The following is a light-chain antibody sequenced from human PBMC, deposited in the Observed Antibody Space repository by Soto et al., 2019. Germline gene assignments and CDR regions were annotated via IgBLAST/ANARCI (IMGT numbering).Light chain of an antibody. J-gene: IGKJ1*01. CDR2: GPS. V-gene: IGKV3-20*01. CDR3: QQYGSSPFP. Sequence: ILLTQSPGTLSLSPGERATLSFRASQSVSSSYLAWYQQKPGQGPRLLIHGPSRRATGIPDRFSASGSGTDFTLTISRLEPEDFAVYYCQQYGSSPFPFGQGTKVDIK. CDR1: QSVSSSY.